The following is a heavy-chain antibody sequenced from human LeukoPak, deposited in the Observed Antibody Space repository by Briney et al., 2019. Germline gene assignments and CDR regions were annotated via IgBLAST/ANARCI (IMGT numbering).Heavy chain of an antibody. CDR3: ARFHSGSYTFDY. D-gene: IGHD1-26*01. V-gene: IGHV3-21*01. J-gene: IGHJ4*02. Sequence: GESLRLSCAASGFTFSSYSMNWVRQAPGKGLEWVSSISSSSSYIYYADSVKGRFTISRDNAKNSLYLQMNSLRAEDTAVYYCARFHSGSYTFDYWGQGTLVTVSS. CDR2: ISSSSSYI. CDR1: GFTFSSYS.